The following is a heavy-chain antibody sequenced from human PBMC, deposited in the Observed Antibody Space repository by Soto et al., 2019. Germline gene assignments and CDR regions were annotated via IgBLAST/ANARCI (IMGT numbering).Heavy chain of an antibody. CDR1: GFTFTSYA. Sequence: GGSLRLSCAASGFTFTSYAMSWVRQVPGKGLEWVSAISGSGDKTYYTNSVKGRFTISRDNSKNTLYLQMNSLRAEDTAVYYCAKDGEDIVVVVAATPYYYYMDVWGKGTTVTVSS. D-gene: IGHD2-15*01. V-gene: IGHV3-23*01. CDR2: ISGSGDKT. CDR3: AKDGEDIVVVVAATPYYYYMDV. J-gene: IGHJ6*03.